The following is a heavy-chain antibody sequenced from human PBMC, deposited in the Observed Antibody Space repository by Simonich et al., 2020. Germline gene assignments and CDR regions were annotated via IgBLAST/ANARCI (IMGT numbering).Heavy chain of an antibody. D-gene: IGHD7-27*01. J-gene: IGHJ3*02. CDR1: GYTFTGYY. CDR3: ARGPRWTGDDAFDI. Sequence: QVQLVQSGAEVKKPGASVKVSCKASGYTFTGYYMHWVRQAPGPGLVVMGWYNPNRGGTNSAEKLQGRVTKTRDPSSSTAYMELSRLRADETAVYYCARGPRWTGDDAFDIWGQGTMVTVSS. CDR2: YNPNRGGT. V-gene: IGHV1-2*02.